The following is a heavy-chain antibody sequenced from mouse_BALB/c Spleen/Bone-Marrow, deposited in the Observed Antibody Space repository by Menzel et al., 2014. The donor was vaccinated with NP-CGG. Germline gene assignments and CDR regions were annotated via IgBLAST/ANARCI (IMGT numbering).Heavy chain of an antibody. Sequence: EESGGRLVTPGTPLTLTCTVSGFSLSSYAMNWVRQAPGKGLEWIGIISSSGFTYYASWAKGRFTISKTSTTVDLKITSPTTEDTATYFCARGHSHYYVFDAFGPWGPGTLVTVSS. V-gene: IGHV5-6-5*01. D-gene: IGHD1-1*01. CDR1: GFSLSSYA. CDR3: ARGHSHYYVFDAFGP. J-gene: IGHJ1*01. CDR2: ISSSGFT.